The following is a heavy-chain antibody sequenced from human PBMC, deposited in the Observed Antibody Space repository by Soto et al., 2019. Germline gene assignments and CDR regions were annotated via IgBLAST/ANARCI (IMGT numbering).Heavy chain of an antibody. CDR2: IYFSGST. D-gene: IGHD1-26*01. CDR1: GGSISSYY. CDR3: ARVGSGSYYDFNWFDP. J-gene: IGHJ5*02. V-gene: IGHV4-59*01. Sequence: SETLSLTCTFSGGSISSYYWSWIRQPPGKGLEWIGHIYFSGSTNYNPSLKSRVTISIDTSKRQFSLKLRSVTAADTAVYYCARVGSGSYYDFNWFDPWGQGKVVTVPQ.